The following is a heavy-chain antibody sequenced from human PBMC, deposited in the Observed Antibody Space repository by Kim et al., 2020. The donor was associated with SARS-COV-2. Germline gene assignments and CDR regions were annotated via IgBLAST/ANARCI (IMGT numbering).Heavy chain of an antibody. J-gene: IGHJ4*02. V-gene: IGHV3-74*01. D-gene: IGHD3-22*01. CDR2: GTTI. Sequence: GTTINSTDSVKGRFTISGDNAKNTLYLQMNSLRAEDTAVYYCGRSNGWVDYWGQGTLVTVSS. CDR3: GRSNGWVDY.